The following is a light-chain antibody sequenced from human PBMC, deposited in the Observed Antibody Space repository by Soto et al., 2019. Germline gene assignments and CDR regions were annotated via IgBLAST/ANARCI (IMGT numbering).Light chain of an antibody. J-gene: IGKJ3*01. CDR1: QGVSRSY. CDR2: AAS. V-gene: IGKV3-20*01. CDR3: QHYRGLSS. Sequence: EIVLTQSPGTLSLSPGERATLFCRASQGVSRSYFAWYQQKPGQAPRLLIYAASSRATGVPDRFSGSGSGTDFTLTISRLEPEDFALYYCQHYRGLSSFGPGTTVDIK.